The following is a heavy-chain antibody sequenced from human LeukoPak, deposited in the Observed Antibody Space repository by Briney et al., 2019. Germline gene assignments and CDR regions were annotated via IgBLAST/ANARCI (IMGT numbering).Heavy chain of an antibody. CDR1: GFTFSSYE. CDR2: ISSSGSTI. J-gene: IGHJ6*04. V-gene: IGHV3-48*03. Sequence: GGSLRLSCAASGFTFSSYEMNWVRQAPGKGLEWVSYISSSGSTIYYADSVKGRSTISRDNAKNSLYLQMNSLRAEDTAVYYCAELGITMIGGVWGKGTTVTVSS. CDR3: AELGITMIGGV. D-gene: IGHD3-10*02.